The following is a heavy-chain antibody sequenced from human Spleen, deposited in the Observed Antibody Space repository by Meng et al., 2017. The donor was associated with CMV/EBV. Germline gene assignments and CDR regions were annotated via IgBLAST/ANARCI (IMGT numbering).Heavy chain of an antibody. J-gene: IGHJ4*02. CDR1: GGSVSRCTSY. CDR3: ARVYYDTSGYGHFDY. CDR2: IYYSGST. Sequence: SGGSVSRCTSYWSWIRPPPGKGLEWIGYIYYSGSTSYNPSLKTRVTISVDTSKNQFSLKLSSVTAADTAVYYCARVYYDTSGYGHFDYWGQGILVTVSS. V-gene: IGHV4-61*01. D-gene: IGHD3-22*01.